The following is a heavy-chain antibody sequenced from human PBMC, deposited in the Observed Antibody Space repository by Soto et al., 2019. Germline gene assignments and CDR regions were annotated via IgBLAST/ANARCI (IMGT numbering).Heavy chain of an antibody. Sequence: ASVKVSCKASGYTFTSYGISWVRQAPGQGLEWMGWISAYNGNTNYAQKLQGRVTMTTDTSTSTAYMELRSPRSDDTAVYYCARDLSVPAAIFLRRNWFDPWGQGTLVTVSS. CDR1: GYTFTSYG. CDR3: ARDLSVPAAIFLRRNWFDP. CDR2: ISAYNGNT. V-gene: IGHV1-18*04. D-gene: IGHD2-2*02. J-gene: IGHJ5*02.